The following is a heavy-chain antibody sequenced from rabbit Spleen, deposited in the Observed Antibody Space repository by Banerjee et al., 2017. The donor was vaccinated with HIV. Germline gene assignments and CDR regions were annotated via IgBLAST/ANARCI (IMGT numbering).Heavy chain of an antibody. V-gene: IGHV1S40*01. Sequence: QSLEESGGDLVKPGASLKLTCIASGVSFSGNSYMCWVRQAPGKGLEWIASIDTGSSGFTYSATWPKRRFTVSKTSSTTVTLQLTSLTVVDTAPYFFARDTVISFSSHATDLSGQAPLVTVS. J-gene: IGHJ3*01. CDR2: IDTGSSGFT. CDR1: GVSFSGNSY. D-gene: IGHD7-1*01. CDR3: ARDTVISFSSHATDL.